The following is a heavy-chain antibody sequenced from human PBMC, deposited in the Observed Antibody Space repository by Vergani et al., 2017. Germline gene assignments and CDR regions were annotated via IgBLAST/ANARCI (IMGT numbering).Heavy chain of an antibody. J-gene: IGHJ5*02. CDR2: IKSDGSIT. V-gene: IGHV3-74*03. CDR1: GFSFNSYW. CDR3: ARGDYDSSSYGGWFDP. Sequence: DVHLAESGGGFFQPGGSLRLSCSASGFSFNSYWMHWVRQVPGKGLLWVSRIKSDGSITAYADSVKGRFTISRDNAKNSLYLQMNRLRAEDTAIYYCARGDYDSSSYGGWFDPWGQGTLVTVSS. D-gene: IGHD3-22*01.